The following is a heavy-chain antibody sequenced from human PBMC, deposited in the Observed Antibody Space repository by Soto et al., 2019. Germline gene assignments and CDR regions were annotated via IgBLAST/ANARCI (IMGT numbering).Heavy chain of an antibody. Sequence: GSLRLSCAASGFTFSSYAMSWVRQAPGKGLEWVSAISGSGGSTYYADSVKGRFTISRDNSKNTLYLQMNSLRAEDTAVYYCAKWGYDSSGYFPYSYGIDVWGQGTTVTVSS. CDR2: ISGSGGST. J-gene: IGHJ6*02. CDR1: GFTFSSYA. V-gene: IGHV3-23*01. CDR3: AKWGYDSSGYFPYSYGIDV. D-gene: IGHD3-22*01.